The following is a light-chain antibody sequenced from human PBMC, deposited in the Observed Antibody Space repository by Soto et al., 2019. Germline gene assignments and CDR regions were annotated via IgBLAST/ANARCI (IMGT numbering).Light chain of an antibody. Sequence: DIQMTQSPSTLSASVGDRVTITCRASQTIIIYLAWCQQRPGEAPKLLIYDASTLESGVPARFSGSGSGTEFTLTISSLQPDDFATYYCQQYSSSSPTFGQGTKVEIQ. V-gene: IGKV1-5*01. CDR2: DAS. CDR3: QQYSSSSPT. CDR1: QTIIIY. J-gene: IGKJ1*01.